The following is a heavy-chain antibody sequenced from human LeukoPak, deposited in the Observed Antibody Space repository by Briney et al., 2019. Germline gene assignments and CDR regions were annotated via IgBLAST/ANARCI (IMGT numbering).Heavy chain of an antibody. V-gene: IGHV3-48*01. CDR2: ISSSSSTI. Sequence: PGGSLRLSCVASGFTLSSYSMNWVRQAPGEGLEWVSYISSSSSTIYYADSVKGRFTISRDNAKNSLYLQMNSLRAEDTAVYYCAKYYYDSSGSRLHFDYWGQGTLVTVSS. D-gene: IGHD3-22*01. J-gene: IGHJ4*02. CDR3: AKYYYDSSGSRLHFDY. CDR1: GFTLSSYS.